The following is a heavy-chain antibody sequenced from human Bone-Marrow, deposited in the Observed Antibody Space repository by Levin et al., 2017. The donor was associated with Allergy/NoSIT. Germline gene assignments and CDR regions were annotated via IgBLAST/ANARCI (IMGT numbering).Heavy chain of an antibody. CDR1: GFTFSNYG. Sequence: HPGGSLRLSCAASGFTFSNYGMQWVRQAPGKGLEWVAVISHDGSIQHYADSVKGRFTISRDSSKNTLYLQMNSLRAEDTALYYCAKEHKQYLSRNFDYWGQGTLVTVSS. J-gene: IGHJ4*02. V-gene: IGHV3-30*18. CDR3: AKEHKQYLSRNFDY. D-gene: IGHD2/OR15-2a*01. CDR2: ISHDGSIQ.